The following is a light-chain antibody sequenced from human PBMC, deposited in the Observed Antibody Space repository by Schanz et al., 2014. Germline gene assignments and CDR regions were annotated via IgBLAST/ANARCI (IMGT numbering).Light chain of an antibody. Sequence: QLVLTQSSSASAPLGSSVKLTCTLNSGHNTYIIAWHQQQPGKAPRYLMKVEGSGSYNKGSGVPDRFSGSRSGADRYLTISNLQFEDEADYYCETSDSNPLLFGGGTKLTVL. CDR1: SGHNTYI. V-gene: IGLV4-60*02. J-gene: IGLJ3*02. CDR2: VEGSGSY. CDR3: ETSDSNPLL.